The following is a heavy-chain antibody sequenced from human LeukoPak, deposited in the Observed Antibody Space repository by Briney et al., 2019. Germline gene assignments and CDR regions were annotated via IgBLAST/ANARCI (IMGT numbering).Heavy chain of an antibody. CDR3: ARTKYYYDSSGYYSYFDY. V-gene: IGHV6-1*01. D-gene: IGHD3-22*01. CDR1: GDSVSSNSAA. Sequence: SQTLSLTCALSGDSVSSNSAAWNWIRQSPSRGLEWLGRTYYRSKWYNDYAVSVKSRITINPDTSKNQFSLQLNSVTPEDTAVYYCARTKYYYDSSGYYSYFDYWGQGTLVTVSS. J-gene: IGHJ4*02. CDR2: TYYRSKWYN.